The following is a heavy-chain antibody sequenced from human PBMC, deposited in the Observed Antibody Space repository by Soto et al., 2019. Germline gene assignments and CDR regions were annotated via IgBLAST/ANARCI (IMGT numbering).Heavy chain of an antibody. V-gene: IGHV3-23*01. CDR1: LFSFNTFA. D-gene: IGHD3-3*01. J-gene: IGHJ4*02. CDR2: INGGGENT. Sequence: PWWSLRLSCLTPLFSFNTFAMSWFRQAPGKGLEWVSAINGGGENTYYADSVKGRSTISRDNSKNTLYLQMDSLRAEDTAVYYCAKHSYYDFWPGHYYYLDFWGQGTLVTVSS. CDR3: AKHSYYDFWPGHYYYLDF.